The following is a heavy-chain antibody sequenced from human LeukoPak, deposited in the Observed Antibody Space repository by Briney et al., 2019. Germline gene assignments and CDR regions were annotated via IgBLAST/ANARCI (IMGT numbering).Heavy chain of an antibody. CDR2: IYPSGGT. J-gene: IGHJ4*02. CDR3: ARGNYDGSAYPFDY. D-gene: IGHD3-22*01. V-gene: IGHV4-61*09. CDR1: GGSISSGNYY. Sequence: SETLSLTCTVSGGSISSGNYYWTWIRQPAGQGLEWIGHIYPSGGTDYNPSLTSRVTISIDTSKNQFSLNLSSVIAADTAAYFCARGNYDGSAYPFDYWGQGTLVTVAS.